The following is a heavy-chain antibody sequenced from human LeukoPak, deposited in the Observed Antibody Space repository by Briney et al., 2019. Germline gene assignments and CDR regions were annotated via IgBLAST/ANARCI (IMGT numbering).Heavy chain of an antibody. CDR3: AKDTSIGRYCTNGVCSPFDY. V-gene: IGHV3-48*03. J-gene: IGHJ4*02. CDR1: GFTFSSYE. CDR2: ISSSGSAI. Sequence: PGGSLSLSCAASGFTFSSYEMNWVRRAPGKGLEWVSKISSSGSAIYYADSVKGRFTISRDNSRSTLYLQMNSLRAEDTALYYCAKDTSIGRYCTNGVCSPFDYWGQGTLVTVSS. D-gene: IGHD2-8*01.